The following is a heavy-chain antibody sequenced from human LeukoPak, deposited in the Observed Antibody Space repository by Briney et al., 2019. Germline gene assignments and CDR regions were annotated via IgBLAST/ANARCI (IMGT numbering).Heavy chain of an antibody. D-gene: IGHD2-15*01. CDR3: ARGRYSSGDSCRGTFDY. CDR2: IYFIGNT. J-gene: IGHJ4*02. Sequence: AETLSLTCTVSGGSISSYYWSWIRQPPGKGLEWIGYIYFIGNTNYNPSLRSRVTISVDTSKNQFSLKLSSVTAADTAVYYCARGRYSSGDSCRGTFDYWGQGTLVTVSS. V-gene: IGHV4-59*01. CDR1: GGSISSYY.